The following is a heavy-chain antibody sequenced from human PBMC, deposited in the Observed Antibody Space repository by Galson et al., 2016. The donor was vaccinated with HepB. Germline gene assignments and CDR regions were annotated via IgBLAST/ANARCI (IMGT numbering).Heavy chain of an antibody. Sequence: SVKVSCKASGAMFSNYVIHWVRQAPGQGLEWMGGIIPIFASPNYAQTFQGRVTITADESTTTAYMELSSLTSADTAVYYCARPANPSGDDPYYFDYWGQGTLVTVSS. CDR2: IIPIFASP. CDR3: ARPANPSGDDPYYFDY. J-gene: IGHJ4*02. CDR1: GAMFSNYV. D-gene: IGHD5-12*01. V-gene: IGHV1-69*13.